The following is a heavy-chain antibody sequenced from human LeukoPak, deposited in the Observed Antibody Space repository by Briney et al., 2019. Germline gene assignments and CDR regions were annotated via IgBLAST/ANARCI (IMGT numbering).Heavy chain of an antibody. CDR3: ARVVVATMFVDY. D-gene: IGHD2-21*01. J-gene: IGHJ4*02. CDR1: GYTFTGYY. Sequence: ASVKVSCKASGYTFTGYYMHWVRQAPGQGLEWMGWINPKSGGTNYAQKFQGRVTMTRDTSISTAYMELSRLRSDDTAVYYCARVVVATMFVDYWGQGTLVTVSS. V-gene: IGHV1-2*02. CDR2: INPKSGGT.